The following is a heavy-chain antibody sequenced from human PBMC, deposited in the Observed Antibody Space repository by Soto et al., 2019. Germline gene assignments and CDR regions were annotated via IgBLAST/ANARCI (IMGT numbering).Heavy chain of an antibody. CDR2: IYPSDSDT. Sequence: GESLKISCKASDYSFTSYWIAWVRQMPGQGLELMGIIYPSDSDTRYSPSFQGQVSISADKSITTAYLQWTSLRSSDTAIYYCARGRVASRTFDYWGQGTLVTVSS. J-gene: IGHJ4*02. CDR1: DYSFTSYW. CDR3: ARGRVASRTFDY. V-gene: IGHV5-51*01. D-gene: IGHD3-3*01.